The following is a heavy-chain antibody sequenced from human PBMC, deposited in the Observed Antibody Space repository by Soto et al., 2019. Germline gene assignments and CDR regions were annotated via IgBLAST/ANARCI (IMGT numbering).Heavy chain of an antibody. V-gene: IGHV1-2*02. Sequence: QVQLVQSGAEVKKPGASVQISCTASGYNFTGYFMHWVRQAPGQGLEWMGWNNHNSGGTQYAERFLARVTMTRETSISTVYLQLTRLRSDDTAVYYCARASDYGTDTFSPRPWFDPWGQGTQVTVSS. CDR3: ARASDYGTDTFSPRPWFDP. CDR2: NNHNSGGT. D-gene: IGHD3-10*01. CDR1: GYNFTGYF. J-gene: IGHJ5*02.